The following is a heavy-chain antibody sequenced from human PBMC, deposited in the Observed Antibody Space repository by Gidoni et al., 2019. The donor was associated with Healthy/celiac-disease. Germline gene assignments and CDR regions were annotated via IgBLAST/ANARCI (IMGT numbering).Heavy chain of an antibody. Sequence: QVQLVQSGAEVKKPGSSVKVSCKASGGTFSSYALSWVRQAPGQGLEWMGGIIPIFGTANYAQKFQGRVTITADESTSTAYMELSSLRSEDTAVYYCARAQEWLLPNYYYDYGMDVWGQGTTVTVSS. J-gene: IGHJ6*02. CDR2: IIPIFGTA. CDR1: GGTFSSYA. V-gene: IGHV1-69*01. CDR3: ARAQEWLLPNYYYDYGMDV. D-gene: IGHD3-3*01.